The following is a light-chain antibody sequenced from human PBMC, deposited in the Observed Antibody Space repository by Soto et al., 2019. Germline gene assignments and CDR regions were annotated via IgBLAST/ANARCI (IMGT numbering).Light chain of an antibody. CDR3: SSYAGSNNLI. CDR2: EVT. CDR1: SSDVGGYNY. Sequence: QSALTQPPSASGSPGQSVTIYCTGTSSDVGGYNYVSWYQQHPGKAPKLMIYEVTKRPSGVPDRFSGSKSSNTASLTVSGLQSEDEADYYCSSYAGSNNLIFGGGTQLTVL. V-gene: IGLV2-8*01. J-gene: IGLJ2*01.